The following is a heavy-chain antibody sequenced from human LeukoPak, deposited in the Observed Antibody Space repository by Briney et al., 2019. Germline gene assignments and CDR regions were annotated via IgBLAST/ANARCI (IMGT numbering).Heavy chain of an antibody. V-gene: IGHV3-11*04. CDR2: ISSSGSTI. CDR1: GFTVSHYY. J-gene: IGHJ4*02. D-gene: IGHD3-10*01. CDR3: TRDFGSGEGFDY. Sequence: PGGSLRLSCAASGFTVSHYYMTWIRQAPGKGLEWVSYISSSGSTIYYADSVKGRFTISRDNAKNSLYLQMNSLRAEDTAVYYCTRDFGSGEGFDYWGQGTLVTVSS.